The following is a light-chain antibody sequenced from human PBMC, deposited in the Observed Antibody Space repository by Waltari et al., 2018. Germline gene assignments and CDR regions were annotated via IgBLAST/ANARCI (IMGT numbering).Light chain of an antibody. V-gene: IGKV3-15*01. J-gene: IGKJ5*01. CDR3: QQYNRWPPIT. CDR2: DAS. CDR1: QSIATN. Sequence: EVVMTQSPATLSVSPGERASPPCRASQSIATNLAWYQQKPGQSPRLLVYDASTRAPSIPARFRGSGSGTEFTLTISSLQSEDSAVYYCQQYNRWPPITFGQGTRLEIK.